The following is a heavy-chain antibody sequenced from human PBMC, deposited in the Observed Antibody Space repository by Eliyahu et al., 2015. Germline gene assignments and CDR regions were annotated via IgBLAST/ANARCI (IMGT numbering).Heavy chain of an antibody. CDR2: IYNSGST. CDR1: GDSVNSGSYY. CDR3: ARDLVIASGGIMLNYHAFDI. J-gene: IGHJ3*02. V-gene: IGHV4-61*01. D-gene: IGHD3-16*01. Sequence: QVQLQESGPGLVKPSETLSLTCTVSGDSVNSGSYYWRWIRQPPGKGLEWIAYIYNSGSTNYNPSLKSRVTISLDTSKNQVSLQLSSATAADTAVYYCARDLVIASGGIMLNYHAFDIWGQGTMVTVSS.